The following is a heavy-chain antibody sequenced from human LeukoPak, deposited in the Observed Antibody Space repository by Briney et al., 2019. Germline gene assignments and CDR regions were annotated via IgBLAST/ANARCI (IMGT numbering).Heavy chain of an antibody. D-gene: IGHD2-21*02. Sequence: ASVTVSFTASAYTFIIYGNSWVRQAPGQGLELMGWISVYNGNTSYAQNLQGRVTMTTDTSTSTAYMELRSLRSDDTAVYYCARGLGVVTAQSEQPKPRYFDLWGRGTQVTVSS. CDR3: ARGLGVVTAQSEQPKPRYFDL. CDR1: AYTFIIYG. V-gene: IGHV1-18*01. CDR2: ISVYNGNT. J-gene: IGHJ2*01.